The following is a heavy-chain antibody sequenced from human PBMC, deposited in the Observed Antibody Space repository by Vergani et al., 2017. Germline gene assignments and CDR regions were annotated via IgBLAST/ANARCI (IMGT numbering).Heavy chain of an antibody. D-gene: IGHD4-17*01. CDR3: ARTSTRLWDYGDYGWFDP. V-gene: IGHV3-11*01. CDR1: GFTFSDYY. Sequence: VQLLESGGGLVQPGGSLRLSCAASGFTFSDYYMSWIRQAPGKGLEWVSYISSSGSTIYYADSVKGRFTISRDNAKNSLYLQMNSLRAEDTAVYYCARTSTRLWDYGDYGWFDPWGQGTLVTVSS. J-gene: IGHJ5*02. CDR2: ISSSGSTI.